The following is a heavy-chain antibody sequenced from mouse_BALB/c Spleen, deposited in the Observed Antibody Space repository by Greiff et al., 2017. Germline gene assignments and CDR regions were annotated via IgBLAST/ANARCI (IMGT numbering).Heavy chain of an antibody. V-gene: IGHV5-12-1*01. CDR2: ISSGGGST. J-gene: IGHJ3*01. D-gene: IGHD2-4*01. CDR1: GFAFSSYD. CDR3: ARRGYDYEGLAWFAY. Sequence: EVKVVESGGGLVKPGGSLKLSCAASGFAFSSYDMSWVRQTPEKRLEWVAYISSGGGSTYYPDTVKGRFTISRDNAKNTLYLQMSSLKSEDTAMYYCARRGYDYEGLAWFAYWGQGTLVTVSA.